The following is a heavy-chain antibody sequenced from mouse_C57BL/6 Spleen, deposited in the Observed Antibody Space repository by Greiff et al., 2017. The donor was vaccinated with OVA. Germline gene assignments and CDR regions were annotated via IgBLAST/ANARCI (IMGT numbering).Heavy chain of an antibody. D-gene: IGHD1-1*01. CDR1: GYTFTSYW. CDR3: AVITTVRDAMDY. J-gene: IGHJ4*01. CDR2: IDPSDSET. Sequence: VQLQQPGAELVRPGSSVKLSCKASGYTFTSYWMHWVKQRPIQGLEWIGNIDPSDSETHYNQKFKDKATLTVDKSSSTAYMQLSSLTSEDSAVYYCAVITTVRDAMDYWGQGTSVTVSS. V-gene: IGHV1-52*01.